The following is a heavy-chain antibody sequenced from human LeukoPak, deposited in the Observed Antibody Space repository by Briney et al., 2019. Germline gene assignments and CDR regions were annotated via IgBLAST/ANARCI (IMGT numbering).Heavy chain of an antibody. V-gene: IGHV3-23*01. CDR1: GFTFNNYA. D-gene: IGHD3-3*01. CDR2: ISGSGDST. Sequence: GGSLRLSCAASGFTFNNYAMSWVRQAPGKGLELVSAISGSGDSTFYADSVKGRFTISRDNSKNTLYLQIKSLRAEDTAIYYCANAYYDFWTGYSYFDFWGQGTLVTVSS. CDR3: ANAYYDFWTGYSYFDF. J-gene: IGHJ4*02.